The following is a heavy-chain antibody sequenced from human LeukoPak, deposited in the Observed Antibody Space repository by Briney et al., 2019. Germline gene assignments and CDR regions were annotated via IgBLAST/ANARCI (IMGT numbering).Heavy chain of an antibody. J-gene: IGHJ4*02. V-gene: IGHV4-59*01. D-gene: IGHD5-24*01. CDR1: GGSISSYY. CDR2: IYYSGST. Sequence: SETLSLTCTVSGGSISSYYWSWIRQPPGKGLEWVGYIYYSGSTNYNPSLKSRVTISVDTSKNQFSPKLSSVTAADTAVYYCASHRRDGYNIFDYWGQGTLVTVSS. CDR3: ASHRRDGYNIFDY.